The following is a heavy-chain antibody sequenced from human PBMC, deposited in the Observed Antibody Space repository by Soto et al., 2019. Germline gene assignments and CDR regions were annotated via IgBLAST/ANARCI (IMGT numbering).Heavy chain of an antibody. CDR2: INAGNGNT. CDR3: ARSPAWGIAASGWFDP. V-gene: IGHV1-3*01. Sequence: ASVKVSCKASGYTFTSYAMHWVRQAPGQRLEWMGWINAGNGNTKYSQKFQGRVTITSDTSASTAYMELSSLRSEDTAVYYCARSPAWGIAASGWFDPWGQGTLVTVSS. J-gene: IGHJ5*02. CDR1: GYTFTSYA. D-gene: IGHD6-13*01.